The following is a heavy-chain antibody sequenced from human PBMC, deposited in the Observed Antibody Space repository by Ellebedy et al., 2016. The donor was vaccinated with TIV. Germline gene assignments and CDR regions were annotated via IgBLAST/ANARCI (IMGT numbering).Heavy chain of an antibody. CDR3: ARDYSSSTDFDY. V-gene: IGHV1-46*01. D-gene: IGHD6-6*01. Sequence: ASVKVSCKASGYTFTGYYMHWVRQAPGQGLEWMGIINPSGGSTSYAQKFQGRVTMTRDTSTRTAYMELSRLRSDDTAVYYCARDYSSSTDFDYWGQGTLVTVSS. J-gene: IGHJ4*02. CDR1: GYTFTGYY. CDR2: INPSGGST.